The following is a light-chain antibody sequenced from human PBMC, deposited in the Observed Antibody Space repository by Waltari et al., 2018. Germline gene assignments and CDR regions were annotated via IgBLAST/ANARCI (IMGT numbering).Light chain of an antibody. Sequence: EIVLTQSPGLLSLSPGERATLSCRASQGVSSSYLAWFRQRPGQAPRLLIYGASSRATGIPDRFSGSGSGTDFTLVISRLEPEDFVVYYCQQYADSPLTFGQGTSLEIK. V-gene: IGKV3-20*01. CDR2: GAS. CDR3: QQYADSPLT. CDR1: QGVSSSY. J-gene: IGKJ2*01.